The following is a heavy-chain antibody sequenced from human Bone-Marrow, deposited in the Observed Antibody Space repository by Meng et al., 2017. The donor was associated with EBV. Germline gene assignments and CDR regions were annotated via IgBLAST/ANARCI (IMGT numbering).Heavy chain of an antibody. Sequence: QFQLCESGAELKKPGASVKVFCKGPGYILTTYAIHWVRQAPGQRLEWMGWINAAIANTKYSQRLHDRLTITSDTSANTVYVELSSLTSEDTALYYCAASPGDPRAGIDSWGQGTLVTVSS. CDR3: AASPGDPRAGIDS. J-gene: IGHJ4*02. CDR2: INAAIANT. CDR1: GYILTTYA. D-gene: IGHD4-17*01. V-gene: IGHV1-3*01.